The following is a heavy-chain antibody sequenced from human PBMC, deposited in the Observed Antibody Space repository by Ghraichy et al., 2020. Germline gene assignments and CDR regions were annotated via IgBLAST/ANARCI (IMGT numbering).Heavy chain of an antibody. J-gene: IGHJ4*02. Sequence: GGSLTRSCAASGFTFSSYGMHWVRQAPGKGLEWVAVIWYDGSNKYYADSVKGRFTISRDNSKNTLYLQMNSLRAEDTAVYYCARDAEGYFDYWGQGTLVTVSS. CDR3: ARDAEGYFDY. CDR2: IWYDGSNK. V-gene: IGHV3-33*01. CDR1: GFTFSSYG.